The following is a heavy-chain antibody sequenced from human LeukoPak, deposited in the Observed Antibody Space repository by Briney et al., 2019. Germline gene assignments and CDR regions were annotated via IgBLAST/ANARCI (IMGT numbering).Heavy chain of an antibody. V-gene: IGHV4-59*01. CDR2: IYYSGST. D-gene: IGHD3-10*01. CDR3: ARSGNWAYGSGSYYAFDI. Sequence: SETLSLTCTVSGGSISTYLWSWIRQPPGKGLDWIGYIYYSGSTNYNPSLKSRVTISVDTSKNQFSLKLSSVTAADTAVYYCARSGNWAYGSGSYYAFDIWGQGTMVTVSS. CDR1: GGSISTYL. J-gene: IGHJ3*02.